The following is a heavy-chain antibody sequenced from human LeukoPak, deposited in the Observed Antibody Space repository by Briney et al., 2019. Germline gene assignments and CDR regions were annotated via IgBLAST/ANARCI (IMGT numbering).Heavy chain of an antibody. D-gene: IGHD3-10*01. CDR1: GFTFDDYA. J-gene: IGHJ6*02. V-gene: IGHV3-9*01. CDR3: AKDISPFLPLITMVRGVIGLYGMDV. Sequence: GRSLRLSCAASGFTFDDYAMHWVRQAPGKGLEWVSGISWNSGSIGYADSVKGRFTISRDNAKNSLYLQLNSLRAEDTVLYYCAKDISPFLPLITMVRGVIGLYGMDVWGQGTTVTVSS. CDR2: ISWNSGSI.